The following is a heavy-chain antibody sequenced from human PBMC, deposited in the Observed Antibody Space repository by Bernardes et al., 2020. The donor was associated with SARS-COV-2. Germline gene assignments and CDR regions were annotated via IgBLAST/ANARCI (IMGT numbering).Heavy chain of an antibody. CDR3: AGSSCGIDCYIGGLRSWDYGMDV. Sequence: SGTLSLTCTVSGASISSSNDYGGWIRQPPGKGRECSGSLYSSGNSYYNPSLQSRVSGSVDTSKNQFSRRLSFVTAADTAVYYFAGSSCGIDCYIGGLRSWDYGMDVWGQGTTVTVSS. CDR1: GASISSSNDY. D-gene: IGHD2-21*02. J-gene: IGHJ6*02. V-gene: IGHV4-39*01. CDR2: LYSSGNS.